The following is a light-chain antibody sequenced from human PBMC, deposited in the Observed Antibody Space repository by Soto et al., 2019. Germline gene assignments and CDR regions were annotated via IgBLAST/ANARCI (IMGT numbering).Light chain of an antibody. Sequence: QSALTQPASVYGSPGQLITISCTGTSTDVGGYNYVSWYQQHPGKAPKLMISDVSNRPSGVSIRFSGSKSGNTASLTISGLQAEDEADYYCNSYSSSTTLYLFGTGTKVTVL. J-gene: IGLJ1*01. CDR2: DVS. CDR1: STDVGGYNY. CDR3: NSYSSSTTLYL. V-gene: IGLV2-14*01.